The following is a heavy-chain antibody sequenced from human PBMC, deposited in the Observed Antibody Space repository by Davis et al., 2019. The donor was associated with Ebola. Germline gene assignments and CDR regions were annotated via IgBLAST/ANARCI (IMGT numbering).Heavy chain of an antibody. V-gene: IGHV4-30-2*01. CDR2: IYHSGST. CDR1: GGSISSGGYS. J-gene: IGHJ6*02. Sequence: PSETLSLTCAVSGGSISSGGYSWSWIRQPPGKGLEWIGYIYHSGSTYYNPSLKSRVTISVDRSKNQFSLKLSSVTAADTAVYYCARGNGYSYGRYYYYGMDVWGQGTTVTVSS. D-gene: IGHD5-18*01. CDR3: ARGNGYSYGRYYYYGMDV.